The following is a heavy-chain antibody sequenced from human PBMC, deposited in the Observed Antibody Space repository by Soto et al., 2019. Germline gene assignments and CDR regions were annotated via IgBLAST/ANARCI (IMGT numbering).Heavy chain of an antibody. Sequence: PGGSLRLSCAASGFAFSTYAMTWVRQAPGKGLEWVSVISGSGGSPYYAASVKGRFTISRDNSKNTLFLQMNGLRAEDTAVYYCAKVTKRAAAGRYEYYKYGMDVWGRGTTVTVSS. V-gene: IGHV3-23*01. J-gene: IGHJ6*02. D-gene: IGHD6-13*01. CDR1: GFAFSTYA. CDR2: ISGSGGSP. CDR3: AKVTKRAAAGRYEYYKYGMDV.